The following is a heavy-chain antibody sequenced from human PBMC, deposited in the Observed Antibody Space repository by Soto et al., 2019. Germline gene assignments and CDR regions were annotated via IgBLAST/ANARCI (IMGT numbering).Heavy chain of an antibody. Sequence: SETLSLTCTVSGGSISSYYWSWIRQPPGRGLEWIGYIYYSGSTNYNPSLKSRVTISVDTSKNQFSLKLSSVTAADTAVYYCARDHDYSNFNWFDPWGQGTLVTVSS. CDR1: GGSISSYY. CDR2: IYYSGST. CDR3: ARDHDYSNFNWFDP. V-gene: IGHV4-59*01. D-gene: IGHD4-4*01. J-gene: IGHJ5*02.